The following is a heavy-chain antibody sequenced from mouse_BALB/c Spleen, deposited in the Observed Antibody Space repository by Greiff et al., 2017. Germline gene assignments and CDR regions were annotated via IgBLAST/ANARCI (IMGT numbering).Heavy chain of an antibody. CDR1: GYTFTSYW. Sequence: LQQPGPELVRPGASVKLSCKASGYTFTSYWMHWVKQRHGQGLEWIGNIYPGSGSTNYDEKFKSKGTLTVDTSSSTAYMHLSSLTSEDSAVYYCSSGANYGGYYFDYWGQGTTVTVSS. J-gene: IGHJ2*01. V-gene: IGHV1S22*01. D-gene: IGHD1-1*01. CDR3: SSGANYGGYYFDY. CDR2: IYPGSGST.